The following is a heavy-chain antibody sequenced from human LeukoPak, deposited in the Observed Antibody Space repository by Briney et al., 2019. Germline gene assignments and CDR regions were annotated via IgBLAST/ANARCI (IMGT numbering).Heavy chain of an antibody. J-gene: IGHJ4*02. D-gene: IGHD3-3*01. CDR3: AKELQTYYDFWSGTSERGVFDY. V-gene: IGHV3-30*18. CDR1: GFTFSSYG. Sequence: GGSLRLSCAASGFTFSSYGMHWVRQAPGKGLEWVAVISYDGSNKYYADSVKGRFTISRDNSKNTLYLQMNSLRAEDTAVYYCAKELQTYYDFWSGTSERGVFDYWGQGTLVTVSS. CDR2: ISYDGSNK.